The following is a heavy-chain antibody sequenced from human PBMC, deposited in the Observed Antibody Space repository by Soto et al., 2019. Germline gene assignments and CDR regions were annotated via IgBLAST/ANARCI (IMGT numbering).Heavy chain of an antibody. CDR3: ARAWFGESPYCMDV. V-gene: IGHV4-59*01. CDR2: IYYSGST. Sequence: SETLPLTCTVAGGSISSYYWSWIRQPPGKGLEWIGYIYYSGSTNYNPSLKSRVTISVDTSKNQFSLKLSSVTAADTAVYYCARAWFGESPYCMDVWGQGTTVTVSS. D-gene: IGHD3-10*01. CDR1: GGSISSYY. J-gene: IGHJ6*02.